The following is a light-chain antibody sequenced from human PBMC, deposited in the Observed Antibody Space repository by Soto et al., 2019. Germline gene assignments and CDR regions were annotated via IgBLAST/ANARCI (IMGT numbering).Light chain of an antibody. CDR3: QSYDTRLRWV. CDR1: SPNFGANFD. V-gene: IGLV1-40*01. J-gene: IGLJ2*01. CDR2: GDT. Sequence: QSVLTQPPSVSGAQGQRVTISSTGTSPNFGANFDVQWYQQFPGTAPKLLIFGDTIRPSGVPARFSGSKSGTSSSLAITGLQAEDEADYYCQSYDTRLRWVFGGGTKLTVL.